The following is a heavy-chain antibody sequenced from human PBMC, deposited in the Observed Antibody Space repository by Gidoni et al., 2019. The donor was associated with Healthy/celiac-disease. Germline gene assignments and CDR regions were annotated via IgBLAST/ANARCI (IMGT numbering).Heavy chain of an antibody. CDR1: GGSISSSSYY. D-gene: IGHD5-18*01. J-gene: IGHJ6*02. CDR2: HYYSGSN. V-gene: IGHV4-39*01. CDR3: ASQKGGYSYGKSYYYGMDA. Sequence: QLQLQESGPGLVKPSETLSLTCTVSGGSISSSSYYWGWIRQPPGKGLEWIGRHYYSGSNYYNPALKSRVTISVDTAKNQFSLKLSSVTAADTAVYYCASQKGGYSYGKSYYYGMDAWGQGTTVTVSS.